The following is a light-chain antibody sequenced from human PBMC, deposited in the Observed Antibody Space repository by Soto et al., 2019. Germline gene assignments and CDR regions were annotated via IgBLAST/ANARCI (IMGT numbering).Light chain of an antibody. CDR3: QQYGSSPWT. CDR2: GAS. V-gene: IGKV3-20*01. Sequence: EIVLTQSPGTLSFSPGERATLSCRASQSVSSSYLAWYQQKPGQAPRPLIYGASSRAIGIPDGFSGSGSGTDFTLTISRLETEDFAVDYCQQYGSSPWTFGQGTKVEIK. CDR1: QSVSSSY. J-gene: IGKJ1*01.